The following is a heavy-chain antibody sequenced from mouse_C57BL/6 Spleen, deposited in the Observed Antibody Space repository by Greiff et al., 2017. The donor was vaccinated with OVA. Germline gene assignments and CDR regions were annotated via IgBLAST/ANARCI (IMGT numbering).Heavy chain of an antibody. CDR3: ARETITTVEATDYFDY. CDR2: IFPGSGST. Sequence: QVHVKQSGPELVKPGASVKISCKASGYTFTDYYINWVKQRPGQGLEWIGWIFPGSGSTYYNEKFKGKATLTVDKSSSTAYMLLSSLTSEDSAVYFCARETITTVEATDYFDYWGQGTTLTVSS. D-gene: IGHD1-1*01. CDR1: GYTFTDYY. J-gene: IGHJ2*01. V-gene: IGHV1-75*01.